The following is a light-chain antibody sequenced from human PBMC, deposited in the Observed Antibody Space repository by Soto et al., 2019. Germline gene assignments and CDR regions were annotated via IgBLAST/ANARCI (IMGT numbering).Light chain of an antibody. Sequence: EIVLTQSPATLSLSPGERATLSCRASQSVSGDLAWYHDKPGQAPRLLIYDAYNRATGIPDRFSGSGSGTDFTLTISRLEPEDFAVYYCQQYGSSPWTFGQGTKVDIK. CDR2: DAY. J-gene: IGKJ1*01. V-gene: IGKV3-20*01. CDR3: QQYGSSPWT. CDR1: QSVSGD.